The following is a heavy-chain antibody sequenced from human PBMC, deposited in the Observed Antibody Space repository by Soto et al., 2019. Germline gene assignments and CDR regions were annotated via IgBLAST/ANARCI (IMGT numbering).Heavy chain of an antibody. Sequence: QVQLQESGPGLVKPSETLSLTCTVSGDSISDNYWSWIRQPPGKTLEWIGYMYYTGSTNYNPSLNSRVTMSLDTSNNQFSLRLSSVTAAVTAVYYCTLYNLLIVDSCCRATLDTGSS. CDR1: GDSISDNY. J-gene: IGHJ4*02. CDR2: MYYTGST. CDR3: TLYNLLIVDS. V-gene: IGHV4-59*12. D-gene: IGHD1-20*01.